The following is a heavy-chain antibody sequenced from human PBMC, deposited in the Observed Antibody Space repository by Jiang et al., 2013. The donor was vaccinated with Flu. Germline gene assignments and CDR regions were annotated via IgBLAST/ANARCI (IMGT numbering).Heavy chain of an antibody. CDR2: IYYSGST. J-gene: IGHJ5*02. D-gene: IGHD3-10*01. CDR1: GGSISSSSYY. V-gene: IGHV4-39*01. CDR3: ARHGRRGIITMVRGVKGWFDP. Sequence: ETLSLTCTVSGGSISSSSYYWGWIRQPPGKGLEWIGSIYYSGSTYYNPSLKSRVTISVDTSKNQFSLKLSSVTAADTAVYYCARHGRRGIITMVRGVKGWFDPWGQGTLVTVSS.